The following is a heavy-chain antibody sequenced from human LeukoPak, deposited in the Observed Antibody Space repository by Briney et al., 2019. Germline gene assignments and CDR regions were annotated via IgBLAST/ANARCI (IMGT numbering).Heavy chain of an antibody. J-gene: IGHJ5*02. CDR1: GGSFSGYY. Sequence: PSETLSLTCAVYGGSFSGYYWSWIRQPPGKGLEWVGEINHSGSTNYNPSLKSRVTVSVDTSKNQVSLKLSSVTAADTAVYYCARGDIVVVPAYFWFDPWGQGTLVTVSS. V-gene: IGHV4-34*01. CDR2: INHSGST. D-gene: IGHD2-2*01. CDR3: ARGDIVVVPAYFWFDP.